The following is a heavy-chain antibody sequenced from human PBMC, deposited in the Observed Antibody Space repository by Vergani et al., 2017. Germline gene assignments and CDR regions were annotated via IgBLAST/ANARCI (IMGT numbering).Heavy chain of an antibody. D-gene: IGHD3-10*01. CDR1: GFTFSSYW. J-gene: IGHJ6*02. V-gene: IGHV3-7*01. CDR3: AREKGTYYYGSGXYYKGPYYYYGMDV. CDR2: IKQDGSEK. Sequence: EVQLVESGGGLVQPGGSLGLSCAASGFTFSSYWMSWVRQAPGKGLEWVANIKQDGSEKYYVDSVKGRFTISRDNAKNSLYLQMNSLRAEDTAVYYCAREKGTYYYGSGXYYKGPYYYYGMDVWGQGTTVTVSS.